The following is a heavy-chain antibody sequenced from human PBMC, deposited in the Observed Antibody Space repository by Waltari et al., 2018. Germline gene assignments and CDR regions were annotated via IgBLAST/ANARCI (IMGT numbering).Heavy chain of an antibody. Sequence: QVQLVQSGAEVKKPGASVKVSCKASGYTFTSYYMHWVRQAPGQGLEWMGIINPSGGSTSYAQKCQGRVTRTRDTSTSTVYMELSSRRSEDTAVYYCARVHRLYSGYDRGNDAFDIWGQGTMVTVSS. V-gene: IGHV1-46*01. CDR3: ARVHRLYSGYDRGNDAFDI. J-gene: IGHJ3*02. CDR2: INPSGGST. D-gene: IGHD5-12*01. CDR1: GYTFTSYY.